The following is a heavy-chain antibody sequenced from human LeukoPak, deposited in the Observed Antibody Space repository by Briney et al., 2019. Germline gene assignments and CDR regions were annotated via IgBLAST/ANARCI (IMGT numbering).Heavy chain of an antibody. Sequence: PSETLSLTCTVSGGSISSYYWSWIRQPPGKGLEWIGYIYYSGSTNYNPSLKSRVTISVDTSKNQFSLKLSSVTAADTAVYCCARHPTATVTSTWYYFDYWGQGTLVTVSS. CDR1: GGSISSYY. V-gene: IGHV4-59*08. CDR3: ARHPTATVTSTWYYFDY. D-gene: IGHD4-17*01. J-gene: IGHJ4*02. CDR2: IYYSGST.